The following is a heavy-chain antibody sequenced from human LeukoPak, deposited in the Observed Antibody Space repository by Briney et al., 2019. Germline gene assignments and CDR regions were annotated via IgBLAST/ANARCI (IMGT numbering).Heavy chain of an antibody. CDR3: ARGIRSSLLAKDFDY. J-gene: IGHJ4*02. Sequence: SETLSLTCTVSGGSISSSSYYWGWIRQPPGKGLEWIGSIYYSGSTYYNPSLKSRVTISVDTSKNQFSLKLSSVTAANTAVYYCARGIRSSLLAKDFDYWGQGTLVTVSS. CDR1: GGSISSSSYY. D-gene: IGHD3-16*02. V-gene: IGHV4-39*07. CDR2: IYYSGST.